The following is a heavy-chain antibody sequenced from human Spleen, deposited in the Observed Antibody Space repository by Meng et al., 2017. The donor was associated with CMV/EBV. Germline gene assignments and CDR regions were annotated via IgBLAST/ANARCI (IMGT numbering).Heavy chain of an antibody. J-gene: IGHJ6*02. CDR1: FTCSDYY. CDR3: ASWSLWFGELPGYGMDV. D-gene: IGHD3-10*01. CDR2: ISSSGSPI. V-gene: IGHV3-11*01. Sequence: FTCSDYYMSWIRQAPGKGLEWVSYISSSGSPIYYTDSVKGRFTISRDNAKNSLFLQMNSLRAEDTAMYYCASWSLWFGELPGYGMDVWGQGTTVTVSS.